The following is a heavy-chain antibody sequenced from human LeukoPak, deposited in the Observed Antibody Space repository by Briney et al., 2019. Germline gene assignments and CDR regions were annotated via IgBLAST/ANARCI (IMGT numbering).Heavy chain of an antibody. V-gene: IGHV1-18*01. CDR1: GYTFTSYG. Sequence: ASVKVSCKASGYTFTSYGISWVRQAPGQRLEWMGWISAYNGNTNYAQKLQGRVTMTTDTSTSTAYVELRSLRSDDTAVYYCARVFLGVAGIPQVWGQGTLVTVSS. CDR2: ISAYNGNT. CDR3: ARVFLGVAGIPQV. J-gene: IGHJ4*02. D-gene: IGHD6-19*01.